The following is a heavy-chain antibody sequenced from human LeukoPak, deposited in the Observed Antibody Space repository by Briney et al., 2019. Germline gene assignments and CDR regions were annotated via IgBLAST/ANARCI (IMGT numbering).Heavy chain of an antibody. Sequence: SETLSLTCTVSGGSISSSSYYWGWIRQPPGTGLEWIGSIYYSGNTYYTPSLKSRVTISVDTSKNQFSLKLSSVTAADTAVYYCAMGGDIVVVPAATFDYWGQGTLVTVSS. CDR3: AMGGDIVVVPAATFDY. J-gene: IGHJ4*02. D-gene: IGHD2-2*01. V-gene: IGHV4-39*01. CDR2: IYYSGNT. CDR1: GGSISSSSYY.